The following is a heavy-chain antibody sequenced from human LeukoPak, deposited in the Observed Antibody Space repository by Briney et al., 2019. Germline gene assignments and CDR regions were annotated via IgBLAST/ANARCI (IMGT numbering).Heavy chain of an antibody. V-gene: IGHV4-61*02. CDR2: IYTSGST. CDR3: ARAYVDTAMGDPRNFDY. D-gene: IGHD5-18*01. J-gene: IGHJ4*02. Sequence: SQTLSLTCSVSGGSISSGTYYWSWIRQPAGRGLEWIGRIYTSGSTNYNPSLKSRVTISVDTSKNQFSLKLSSVTAADTAVYYCARAYVDTAMGDPRNFDYWGQGTLVTVSS. CDR1: GGSISSGTYY.